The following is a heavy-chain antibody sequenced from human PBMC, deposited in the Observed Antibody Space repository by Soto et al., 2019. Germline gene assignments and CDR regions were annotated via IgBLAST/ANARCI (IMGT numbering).Heavy chain of an antibody. Sequence: PGESLKISCKGSGYSFTSYWIGWVRQMPGKGLEWMGIIYPGDSDTRYSPSFQGQVTISADKSISTAYLQWSSLKASDTAMYYCASSYYYGSGSYYIPLYFDYWGQGTLVTVSS. CDR1: GYSFTSYW. V-gene: IGHV5-51*01. CDR2: IYPGDSDT. J-gene: IGHJ4*02. CDR3: ASSYYYGSGSYYIPLYFDY. D-gene: IGHD3-10*01.